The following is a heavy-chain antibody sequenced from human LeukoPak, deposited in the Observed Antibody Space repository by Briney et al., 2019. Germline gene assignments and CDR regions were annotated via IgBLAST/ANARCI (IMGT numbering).Heavy chain of an antibody. CDR1: GGSASSSSYY. D-gene: IGHD4-23*01. V-gene: IGHV4-39*07. CDR2: IYYSGST. J-gene: IGHJ4*02. Sequence: SETLSLTCTVSGGSASSSSYYWGWIRQPPGNGLEWIGSIYYSGSTYYNPSLKSRVSISVDTSKNQFSLKLNSLTAADTAVYYCARGGPNSAFDYWGQGTLVTVSS. CDR3: ARGGPNSAFDY.